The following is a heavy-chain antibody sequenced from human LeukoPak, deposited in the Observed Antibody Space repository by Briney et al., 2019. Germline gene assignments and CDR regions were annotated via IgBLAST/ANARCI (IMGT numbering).Heavy chain of an antibody. D-gene: IGHD3-10*01. CDR2: SSGSGDST. V-gene: IGHV3-23*01. Sequence: GGSLRLSCAASGFTFSSYAVSWVRQTPGKGLEWVSGSSGSGDSTYYADSVKGRFTISRDNSKNTLYLQMNSLRVEDTAVYYCAKSYYGSGNYYSGADFWGQGTLVTVSS. CDR1: GFTFSSYA. J-gene: IGHJ4*02. CDR3: AKSYYGSGNYYSGADF.